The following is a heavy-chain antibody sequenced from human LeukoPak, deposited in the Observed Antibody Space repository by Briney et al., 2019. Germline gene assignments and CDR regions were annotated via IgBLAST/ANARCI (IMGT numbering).Heavy chain of an antibody. J-gene: IGHJ6*02. CDR1: GFTFTSFA. D-gene: IGHD6-6*01. Sequence: GGSLRLSCAASGFTFTSFAMNWARQAPGKGLEWVSVISGSGYTTHYADSVKGRFTISRDNFKNTVYLEMNSLRAEDTAVYYCAKKRYEAGTSSSGYLDVWGQGTTVTVSS. V-gene: IGHV3-23*01. CDR3: AKKRYEAGTSSSGYLDV. CDR2: ISGSGYTT.